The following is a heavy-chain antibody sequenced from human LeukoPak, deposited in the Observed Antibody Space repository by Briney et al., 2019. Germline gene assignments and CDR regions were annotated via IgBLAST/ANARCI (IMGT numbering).Heavy chain of an antibody. CDR1: GGSVGSYY. D-gene: IGHD2-21*02. V-gene: IGHV4-4*07. CDR2: IYISGNT. CDR3: ARELVVVTATYFDY. J-gene: IGHJ4*02. Sequence: SETLSLTCSVSGGSVGSYYWSWIRQSAGGGLEYIGRIYISGNTNYNPSLKSRVTMSIDTSKNQFSLQLASVTAADTAVYFCARELVVVTATYFDYWGQGTLVTVSS.